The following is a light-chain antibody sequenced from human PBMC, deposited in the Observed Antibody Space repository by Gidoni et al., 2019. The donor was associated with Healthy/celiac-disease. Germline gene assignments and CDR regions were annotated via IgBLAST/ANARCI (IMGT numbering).Light chain of an antibody. J-gene: IGKJ1*01. CDR1: QSVSSSY. Sequence: DIVLTQSPGTLSLSPGDSATLSCRASQSVSSSYLAWYQQEPGQAPRILIYGASGRATGIPDRFSGSGSGTYFTLTISRLEAEDVAVYYCQQYGSSPWTFGQGTKVEIK. V-gene: IGKV3-20*01. CDR3: QQYGSSPWT. CDR2: GAS.